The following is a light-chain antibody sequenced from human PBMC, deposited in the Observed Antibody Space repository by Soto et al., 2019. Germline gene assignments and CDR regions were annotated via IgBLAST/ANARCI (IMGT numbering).Light chain of an antibody. V-gene: IGKV1-39*01. CDR1: QSISSY. J-gene: IGKJ1*01. Sequence: DIPMTQSPSSLSASGGDRVTITCRASQSISSYLNWYQQKPGKAPKLLIYSASSLQSGVPSRFSGSGSGTDFTLTISSLQPEDFATYYCQQSYSTPCTFGQGTTVEIE. CDR3: QQSYSTPCT. CDR2: SAS.